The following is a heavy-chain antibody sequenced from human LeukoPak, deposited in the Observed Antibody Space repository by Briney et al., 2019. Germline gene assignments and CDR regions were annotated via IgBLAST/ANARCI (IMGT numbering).Heavy chain of an antibody. D-gene: IGHD2-2*03. CDR2: FDPEDGET. CDR1: GYTLTELS. V-gene: IGHV1-24*01. CDR3: ATSPGYCSSTSCYQFDY. Sequence: ASVTVSCKVSGYTLTELSMHWVRQAPGKGLEWMGGFDPEDGETIYAQKFQGRVTMTEDTSTDTAYMELSSLRSEDTAVYYCATSPGYCSSTSCYQFDYWGQGTLVTVSS. J-gene: IGHJ4*02.